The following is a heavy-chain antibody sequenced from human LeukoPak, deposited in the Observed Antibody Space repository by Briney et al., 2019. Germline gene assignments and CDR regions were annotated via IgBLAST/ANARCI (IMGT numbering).Heavy chain of an antibody. CDR1: GYCFTSYW. Sequence: GESLKISCKGPGYCFTSYWIGWVRQMPGKGLEWMGIIYPGDSDTRYSPSFQGQVTISADRSISTAYLQWSSLKASDTAMYYCARRVILNGAGGYYYFDYWGQGTLVTVSS. CDR2: IYPGDSDT. V-gene: IGHV5-51*01. CDR3: ARRVILNGAGGYYYFDY. D-gene: IGHD3-22*01. J-gene: IGHJ4*02.